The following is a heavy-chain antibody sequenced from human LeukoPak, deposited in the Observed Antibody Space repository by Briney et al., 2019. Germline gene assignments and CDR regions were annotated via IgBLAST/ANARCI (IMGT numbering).Heavy chain of an antibody. V-gene: IGHV3-53*01. D-gene: IGHD2-2*01. CDR3: ARDGGVVVPESGMDV. J-gene: IGHJ6*02. CDR2: TYSGGST. Sequence: GGSLRLSCAASGFTVSSNYMSWVRQAPGKGLEWVSVTYSGGSTYYADSVKGRFTISRDNSKNTLYLQMNSLRAEDTAVYYCARDGGVVVPESGMDVWGQGTTATVSS. CDR1: GFTVSSNY.